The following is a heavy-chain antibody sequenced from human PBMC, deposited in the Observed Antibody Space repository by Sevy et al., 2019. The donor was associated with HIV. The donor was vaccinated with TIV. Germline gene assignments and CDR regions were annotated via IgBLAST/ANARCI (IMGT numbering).Heavy chain of an antibody. V-gene: IGHV3-23*01. CDR2: ISGSGGST. J-gene: IGHJ4*02. CDR1: RFTFSSYA. CDR3: AKDGPGPIVVVPAAMFDY. D-gene: IGHD2-2*01. Sequence: GGSLRLSCAASRFTFSSYAMSWVRQAPGKGLEWVSAISGSGGSTYYADSVKGRFTISRDNSKNTLYLQMNSLRAEDTAVYYCAKDGPGPIVVVPAAMFDYWGQGTLVTVSS.